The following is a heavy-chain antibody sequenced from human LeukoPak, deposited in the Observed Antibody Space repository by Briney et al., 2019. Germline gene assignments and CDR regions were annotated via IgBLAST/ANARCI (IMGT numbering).Heavy chain of an antibody. CDR2: ISGSGGST. V-gene: IGHV3-23*01. D-gene: IGHD3-10*01. Sequence: GGTLRLSCAASGFTFSSYGMSWVRQAPGKGLEWVSAISGSGGSTYYADSVKGRFTISRDNSKNTLYLQMNSLRAEDTAVYYCAKDPMVRGVINRYYYYYMDVWGKGTTVTIPS. J-gene: IGHJ6*03. CDR1: GFTFSSYG. CDR3: AKDPMVRGVINRYYYYYMDV.